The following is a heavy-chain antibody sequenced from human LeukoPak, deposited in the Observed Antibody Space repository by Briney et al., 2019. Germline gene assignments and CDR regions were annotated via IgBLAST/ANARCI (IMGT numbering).Heavy chain of an antibody. CDR3: ARENGSGWSGPFDY. D-gene: IGHD6-19*01. CDR2: IKQDGSEK. CDR1: GFTFSIYW. V-gene: IGHV3-7*03. Sequence: GGSLRLSCAASGFTFSIYWMTWVRQAPGKGLEWVANIKQDGSEKYYVDSVKGRFTISRDNAKNSLYLQMNSLRAEDTAVYYCARENGSGWSGPFDYWGQGALVTVSS. J-gene: IGHJ4*02.